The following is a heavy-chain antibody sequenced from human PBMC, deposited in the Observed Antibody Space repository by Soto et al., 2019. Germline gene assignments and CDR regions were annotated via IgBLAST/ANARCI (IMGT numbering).Heavy chain of an antibody. CDR1: GYTLTELS. CDR2: FDPEDGET. V-gene: IGHV1-24*01. D-gene: IGHD5-18*01. CDR3: ATDQGYGNRAFDI. J-gene: IGHJ3*02. Sequence: ASVKVSCKVFGYTLTELSMHWVRQAPGKGVEWMGGFDPEDGETIYAQKFQGRVTMTEDTSTDTAYMELSSLRSEDTAVYYCATDQGYGNRAFDIWGQGTMVTVSS.